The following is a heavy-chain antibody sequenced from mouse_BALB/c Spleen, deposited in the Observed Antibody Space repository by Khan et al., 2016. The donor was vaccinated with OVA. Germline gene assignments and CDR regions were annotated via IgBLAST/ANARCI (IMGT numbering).Heavy chain of an antibody. CDR3: SREKKRRYVDY. Sequence: QLQLKESEAELPRPGASVKMSCKASGNTLTTYTLHWVKQTLGQGMEWIGYIHHSSVYSHYNQKFTDNATLIEDKSSSTAYMQLSSRRSEYSAVYYYSREKKRRYVDYWGQGTTLTVSS. J-gene: IGHJ2*01. CDR2: IHHSSVYS. CDR1: GNTLTTYT. V-gene: IGHV1-4*01.